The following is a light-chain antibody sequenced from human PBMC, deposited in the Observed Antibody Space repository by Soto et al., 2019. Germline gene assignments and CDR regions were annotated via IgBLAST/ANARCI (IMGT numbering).Light chain of an antibody. CDR3: QHYNSYSEA. CDR2: KAS. V-gene: IGKV1-5*03. Sequence: DIQMTQSPSTLSASVGDRVTITCRASQGISSWLAWYQQKPGKAPKLLIYKASSLESGVPSRFSGSGSGTEFTLTISSLQTDDFATYYCQHYNSYSEAFGQGTKVDIK. J-gene: IGKJ1*01. CDR1: QGISSW.